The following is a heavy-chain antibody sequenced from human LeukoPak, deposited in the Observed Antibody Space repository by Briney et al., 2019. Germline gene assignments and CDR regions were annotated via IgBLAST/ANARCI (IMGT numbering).Heavy chain of an antibody. Sequence: GGSLRLSCAASGFTFSSYGMHWVRQAPGKGLEWVAFIRYDGSNKYYADSVKGRFTISRDNSKNTLYPQMNSLRAEDTAAYYCAKDFGNYDFWSGYSFYWGQGTLVTVSS. CDR2: IRYDGSNK. D-gene: IGHD3-3*01. V-gene: IGHV3-30*02. CDR1: GFTFSSYG. CDR3: AKDFGNYDFWSGYSFY. J-gene: IGHJ4*02.